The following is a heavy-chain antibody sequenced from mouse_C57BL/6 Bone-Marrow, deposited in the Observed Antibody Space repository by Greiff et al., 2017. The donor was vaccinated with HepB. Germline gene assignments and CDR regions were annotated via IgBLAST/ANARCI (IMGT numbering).Heavy chain of an antibody. V-gene: IGHV3-6*01. J-gene: IGHJ4*01. CDR3: ARERDYYGSSPCYAMDY. D-gene: IGHD1-1*01. Sequence: EVKLLESGPGLVKPSQSLSLTCSVTGYSITSGYYWNWIRQFPGNKLEWMGYISYDGSNNYNPSLKNRISITRDTSKNQFFLKLNSVTTEDTATYYCARERDYYGSSPCYAMDYWGQGTSVTVSS. CDR2: ISYDGSN. CDR1: GYSITSGYY.